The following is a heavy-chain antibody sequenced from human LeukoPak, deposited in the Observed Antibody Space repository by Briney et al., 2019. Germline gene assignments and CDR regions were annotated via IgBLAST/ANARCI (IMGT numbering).Heavy chain of an antibody. CDR2: IYHSGST. Sequence: SQTLSLTCTVSGGSISSDDYYWSWIRQPPGKGLEWIGYIYHSGSTYHNPSLKSRVTISVDRSKNQFSLRLSTVTAADTAVYFCAKGGSGYLPHFDYWGHGTLVTVSS. V-gene: IGHV4-30-2*01. CDR3: AKGGSGYLPHFDY. D-gene: IGHD3-22*01. J-gene: IGHJ4*01. CDR1: GGSISSDDYY.